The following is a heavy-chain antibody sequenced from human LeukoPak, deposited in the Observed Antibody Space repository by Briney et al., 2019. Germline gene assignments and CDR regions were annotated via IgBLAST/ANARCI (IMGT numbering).Heavy chain of an antibody. CDR2: IKQDGSEI. Sequence: GGSLRLSGAASGFPCSYYWRNWVRQAPGKGLEWLANIKQDGSEIYYADSVTGRFSISRDNAQTSLSLQMNSLRAEDTAVYYCARDVVFDYWGQGILVTVSS. J-gene: IGHJ4*02. CDR3: ARDVVFDY. V-gene: IGHV3-7*01. CDR1: GFPCSYYW. D-gene: IGHD2-21*01.